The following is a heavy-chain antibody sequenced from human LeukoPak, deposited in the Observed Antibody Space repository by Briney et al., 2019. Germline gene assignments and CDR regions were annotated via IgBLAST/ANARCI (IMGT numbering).Heavy chain of an antibody. J-gene: IGHJ4*02. D-gene: IGHD6-13*01. CDR1: GGSVSSGSYY. V-gene: IGHV4-61*01. CDR2: IYYCGST. Sequence: SETLSLTCTVSGGSVSSGSYYWSWIREPPGKGLEWIGYIYYCGSTNYNPSLKSRVTISVDTSKNQFSLKLSSVTAADTAVYYCASRYSRSWYFDYWGQGTRVTVSS. CDR3: ASRYSRSWYFDY.